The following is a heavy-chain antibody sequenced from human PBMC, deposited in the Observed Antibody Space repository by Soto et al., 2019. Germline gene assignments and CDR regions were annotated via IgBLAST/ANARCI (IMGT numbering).Heavy chain of an antibody. D-gene: IGHD3-10*01. CDR1: NGSLSSNY. V-gene: IGHV4-59*01. J-gene: IGHJ4*02. Sequence: PSETLSLTCTVSNGSLSSNYWSLIRQSPGKGLEWIGNIYYSGSTNYNPSLKSRVTMSVDTSKNQFTLKLSSVTAADTGVYFCAGSFMVQVDFFDYWGQGNSVTVSS. CDR3: AGSFMVQVDFFDY. CDR2: IYYSGST.